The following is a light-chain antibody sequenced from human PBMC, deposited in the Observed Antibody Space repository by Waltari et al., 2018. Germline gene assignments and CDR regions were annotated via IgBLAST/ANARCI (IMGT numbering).Light chain of an antibody. CDR2: GAS. J-gene: IGKJ1*01. Sequence: EIVLTQSPGTLSLSPGERVTLSCRASQSVSRALAWYQQKPGQAPRLLMYGASSRATGISDRFSCSGSGTDFSLTISRLDPEDFAVYYCQHYVRLPATFGQGTKVESK. CDR3: QHYVRLPAT. CDR1: QSVSRA. V-gene: IGKV3-20*01.